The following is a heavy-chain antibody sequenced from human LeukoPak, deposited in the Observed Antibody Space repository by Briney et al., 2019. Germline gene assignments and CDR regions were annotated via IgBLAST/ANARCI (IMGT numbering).Heavy chain of an antibody. V-gene: IGHV1-18*01. CDR3: ARGPVPAASPSSFDY. D-gene: IGHD2-2*01. CDR2: ISAYNGNT. J-gene: IGHJ4*02. Sequence: ASVKVSCKASGYTFTSYGISWVRQAPGQGLEWMGWISAYNGNTNYVQKLQGRVTMTTDTSTSTAYMELRSLRSDDTAVYYCARGPVPAASPSSFDYWAREPWSPSPQ. CDR1: GYTFTSYG.